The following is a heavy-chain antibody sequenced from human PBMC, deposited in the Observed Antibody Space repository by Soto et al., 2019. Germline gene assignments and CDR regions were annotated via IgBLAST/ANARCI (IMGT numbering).Heavy chain of an antibody. CDR3: ARDSGLDYGDYEGDYGMDV. Sequence: QVQLVQSGAEVKKPGSSVKVSCKASGGTFSSYAIGWVRQAPGQGLEWMGGIIPIFGTANYAQKFQGRVTITAVESTSTAYMELSSLRSEDTAVYYCARDSGLDYGDYEGDYGMDVWGQGTTVTVSS. D-gene: IGHD4-17*01. CDR1: GGTFSSYA. J-gene: IGHJ6*02. V-gene: IGHV1-69*12. CDR2: IIPIFGTA.